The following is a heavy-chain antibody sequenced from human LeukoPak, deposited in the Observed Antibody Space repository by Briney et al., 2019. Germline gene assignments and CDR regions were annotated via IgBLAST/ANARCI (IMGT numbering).Heavy chain of an antibody. D-gene: IGHD3-10*01. V-gene: IGHV3-74*03. Sequence: PGGSLRLSCAASGFTFSTYWMHWVRQAPGKGLVWVSCLNSDESSTTYADSVKGRFTISRDNAKNTLYLQVNSLRAEDTAVYYCARDQNYGSGSYTLPVDYWGQGTLVTVSS. J-gene: IGHJ4*02. CDR2: LNSDESST. CDR1: GFTFSTYW. CDR3: ARDQNYGSGSYTLPVDY.